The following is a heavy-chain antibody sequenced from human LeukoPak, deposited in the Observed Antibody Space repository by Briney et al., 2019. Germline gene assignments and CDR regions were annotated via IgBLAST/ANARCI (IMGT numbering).Heavy chain of an antibody. CDR2: INHSGSI. D-gene: IGHD2-2*01. Sequence: SETLSLTCAVNGGSFSGYYWSWIRQPPGKGLEWIGEINHSGSIDYNPSLKSRATISVDTSKNQFSLKLSSVTAADTAVYYCARGTGGYQLLLYYWGQGTLVTVSS. CDR3: ARGTGGYQLLLYY. CDR1: GGSFSGYY. V-gene: IGHV4-34*01. J-gene: IGHJ4*02.